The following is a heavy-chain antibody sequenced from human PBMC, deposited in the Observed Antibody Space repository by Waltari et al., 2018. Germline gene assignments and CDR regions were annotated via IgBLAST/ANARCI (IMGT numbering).Heavy chain of an antibody. D-gene: IGHD3-3*01. CDR2: FDPEEGET. V-gene: IGHV1-24*01. CDR3: ATKVIWSGYSNYYYGMDV. J-gene: IGHJ6*02. Sequence: QVQLVQSGAEVKKPGASVKVSCKVSGYNLTELSMHWVRQAPGKGLEWMGGFDPEEGETIYAPKFHGRVTMTEDTSTDTAYMELSSLRSEDTAVYYCATKVIWSGYSNYYYGMDVWGQGTTVTVSS. CDR1: GYNLTELS.